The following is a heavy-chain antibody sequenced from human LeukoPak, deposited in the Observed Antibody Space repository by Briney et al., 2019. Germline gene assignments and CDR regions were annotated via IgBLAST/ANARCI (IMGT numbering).Heavy chain of an antibody. J-gene: IGHJ2*01. CDR3: ARAPAPYWGFQGYFDL. D-gene: IGHD7-27*01. Sequence: SETLSLTCAVYGGSFSGYYWSWIRQPPGEGLEWIGEINHSGSTNYNPSLKSRVTISVDTSKNQFSLKLSSVTAADTAVYYCARAPAPYWGFQGYFDLWGRGTLVTVSS. CDR1: GGSFSGYY. CDR2: INHSGST. V-gene: IGHV4-34*01.